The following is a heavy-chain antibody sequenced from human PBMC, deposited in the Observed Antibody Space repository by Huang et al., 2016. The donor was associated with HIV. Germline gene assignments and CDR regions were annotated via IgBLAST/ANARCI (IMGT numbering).Heavy chain of an antibody. D-gene: IGHD6-19*01. CDR1: GFTFSSYG. V-gene: IGHV3-33*08. Sequence: QVQLVESGGGVVQPGRSLRLSCAASGFTFSSYGMHWVRQAPGKGLEWVAVIWYDGSNKYYADSVKGRFTISRDNSKNTRYLQMNSMKTEDTAVYYCALKGDSSGWEYFRHWGQGTLVTVSS. CDR3: ALKGDSSGWEYFRH. J-gene: IGHJ1*01. CDR2: IWYDGSNK.